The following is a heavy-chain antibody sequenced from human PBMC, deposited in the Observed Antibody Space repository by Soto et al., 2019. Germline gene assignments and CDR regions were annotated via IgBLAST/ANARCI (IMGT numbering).Heavy chain of an antibody. CDR3: AREGQAPYYYYGMDV. CDR1: GYTFTNYG. CDR2: ISGYNGNT. V-gene: IGHV1-18*01. Sequence: QVQVVQSGDEVKKPGASVKVSCKASGYTFTNYGFSWVRQAPGQGLEWMGWISGYNGNTKYAEKSQGRVTMTTDTSTSRAHMELRSLRSDDTAVYYCAREGQAPYYYYGMDVWGQGTAVTVSS. J-gene: IGHJ6*02.